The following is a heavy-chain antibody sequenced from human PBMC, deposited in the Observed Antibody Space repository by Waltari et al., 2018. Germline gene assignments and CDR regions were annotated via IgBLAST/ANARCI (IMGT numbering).Heavy chain of an antibody. J-gene: IGHJ4*02. CDR1: GGPFSSYA. V-gene: IGHV1-69*08. Sequence: QVQLVQSGAEGMKPRPPVKVCCKASGGPFSSYAISWVRRAPGQGLEWMGRIIPIFGTANYAQKFQGRVTITADKSTSTAYMELSSLRSEDTAVYYCAASRYCSSTSCYAVDYWGQGTLVTVSS. D-gene: IGHD2-2*01. CDR3: AASRYCSSTSCYAVDY. CDR2: IIPIFGTA.